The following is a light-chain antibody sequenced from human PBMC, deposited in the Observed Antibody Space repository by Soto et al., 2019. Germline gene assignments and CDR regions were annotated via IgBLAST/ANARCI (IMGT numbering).Light chain of an antibody. CDR1: QSLLHYNGYNF. V-gene: IGKV2-28*01. CDR2: LGA. Sequence: EIVMTQSPLTLPVTPGEPASISCRSSQSLLHYNGYNFLDWYLQKPGQSPQLLILLGANRASGGPDRFSGSGSGPDFTLKISRVEAEDVGVYYCMQALQTPYTFGQGTKLEIK. CDR3: MQALQTPYT. J-gene: IGKJ2*01.